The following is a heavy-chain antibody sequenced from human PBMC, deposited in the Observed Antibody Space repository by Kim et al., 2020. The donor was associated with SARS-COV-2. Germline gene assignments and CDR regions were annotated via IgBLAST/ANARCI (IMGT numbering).Heavy chain of an antibody. Sequence: SVKGRVTCSRDNSKNTLYLQMDSLRAEDTAVYYCARDMRYGSGTYSDWFDSWGQGTLVTVSS. CDR3: ARDMRYGSGTYSDWFDS. V-gene: IGHV3-30*01. D-gene: IGHD3-10*01. J-gene: IGHJ5*01.